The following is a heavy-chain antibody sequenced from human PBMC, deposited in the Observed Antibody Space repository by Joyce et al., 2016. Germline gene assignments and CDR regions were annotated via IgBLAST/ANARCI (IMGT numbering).Heavy chain of an antibody. CDR3: SRGATDAWASMVEDDSSYGMDV. CDR1: GYTFTDYY. Sequence: QVLLVQSGAEVKKPGASVKVSCKASGYTFTDYYIHWVRQAPGQGLEWMGWINPNSGGTSYAQKLQGWVTMTRYTSIITAYMELSRLRSGDTAVYYCSRGATDAWASMVEDDSSYGMDVWGQGTTVTVSS. V-gene: IGHV1-2*04. CDR2: INPNSGGT. D-gene: IGHD3-10*01. J-gene: IGHJ6*02.